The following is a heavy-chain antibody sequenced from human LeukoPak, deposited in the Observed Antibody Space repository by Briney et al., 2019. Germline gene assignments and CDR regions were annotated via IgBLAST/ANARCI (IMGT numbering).Heavy chain of an antibody. CDR2: ISSIGSTI. V-gene: IGHV3-11*04. CDR3: ARESRFLEWSPFDY. D-gene: IGHD3-3*01. J-gene: IGHJ4*02. CDR1: GFTFSDYY. Sequence: GGSLRLSCAASGFTFSDYYMSWIRQAPGKGLGWVSYISSIGSTIFYAGSVKGRFTISRDNAKNSLYLQMNSLRAEDTAVYYCARESRFLEWSPFDYWGQGTLVTVSS.